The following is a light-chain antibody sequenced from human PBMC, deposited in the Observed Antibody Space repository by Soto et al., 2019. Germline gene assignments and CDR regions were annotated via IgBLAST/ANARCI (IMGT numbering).Light chain of an antibody. CDR1: QSITTY. CDR2: AAS. V-gene: IGKV1-39*01. Sequence: DIQMTQSPSTLSASVGDRVTITCRASQSITTYVNWYQQKLGKAPTLLIYAASSLQSGVPSRFSGSGSGTDFPLTISSLQTEDFATYFCQQCYSSPRTFGQGTKVDIK. CDR3: QQCYSSPRT. J-gene: IGKJ1*01.